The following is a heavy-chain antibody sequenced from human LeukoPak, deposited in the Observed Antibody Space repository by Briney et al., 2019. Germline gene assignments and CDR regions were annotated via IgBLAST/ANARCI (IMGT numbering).Heavy chain of an antibody. CDR2: INGDGSST. D-gene: IGHD3/OR15-3a*01. CDR3: ARGFKGTGYSFFDY. CDR1: GFTFNSYW. Sequence: PGGSLRLSCAASGFTFNSYWMHWVRQAPGKGLVWVSRINGDGSSTGYADSVKGRFTISRDNAKNTLYLQMNSLRAEDTAVYYCARGFKGTGYSFFDYWGQGTLVTVSS. J-gene: IGHJ4*02. V-gene: IGHV3-74*01.